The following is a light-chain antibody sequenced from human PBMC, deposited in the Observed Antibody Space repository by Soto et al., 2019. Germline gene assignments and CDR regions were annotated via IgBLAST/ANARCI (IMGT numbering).Light chain of an antibody. CDR3: QQYDNFPT. CDR2: DAS. V-gene: IGKV1-33*01. J-gene: IGKJ5*01. Sequence: DVQMTQSPSSLSASVGDRVTITCQASRDIDTYLNWYQQRPGKAPKLLIYDASKLQTGVTSRFSGRKSGTDFTFTINSLQPEDIATYDSQQYDNFPTFGQGTRLEIK. CDR1: RDIDTY.